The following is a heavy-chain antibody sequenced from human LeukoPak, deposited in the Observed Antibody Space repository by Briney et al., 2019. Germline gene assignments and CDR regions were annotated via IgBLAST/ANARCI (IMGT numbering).Heavy chain of an antibody. J-gene: IGHJ6*04. Sequence: AGSLRLSCAASGFTFSSYEMNWVRQAPGKGLEWVSYISSSGSTIYYADSVKGRFTISRDNAKNSLYLQMNSLSAEDTAVYYCAELGITMIGGVWGKGTTVTISS. CDR3: AELGITMIGGV. CDR1: GFTFSSYE. CDR2: ISSSGSTI. V-gene: IGHV3-48*03. D-gene: IGHD3-10*02.